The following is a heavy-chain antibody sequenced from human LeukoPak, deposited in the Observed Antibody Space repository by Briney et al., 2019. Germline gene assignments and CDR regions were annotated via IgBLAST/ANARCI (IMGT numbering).Heavy chain of an antibody. J-gene: IGHJ3*02. CDR1: GGSISSYY. CDR3: ARGGVGYMWFRELWAFDI. Sequence: SETLSLTCTVSGGSISSYYWSWIRQPPGKGLEWIGYIYYSGSTNYNPSLKSRVTISVDTSKNQFSLKLSSVTAADTAVYYCARGGVGYMWFRELWAFDIWGQGTMVTVSS. D-gene: IGHD3-10*01. CDR2: IYYSGST. V-gene: IGHV4-59*01.